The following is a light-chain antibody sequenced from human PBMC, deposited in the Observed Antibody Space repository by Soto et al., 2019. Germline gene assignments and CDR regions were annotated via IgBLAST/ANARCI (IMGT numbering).Light chain of an antibody. CDR2: SVS. J-gene: IGKJ2*01. CDR1: QSVTTNR. V-gene: IGKV3-20*01. Sequence: IVLTQSPATLSLSPGERATLTCRASQSVTTNRFAWYQQKPGQAPRLLIYSVSTRATGVPDRFSGSGSGTQFSLTIIRLEPQDFAVYFCQHYGRSPLYTLGQGTKLDI. CDR3: QHYGRSPLYT.